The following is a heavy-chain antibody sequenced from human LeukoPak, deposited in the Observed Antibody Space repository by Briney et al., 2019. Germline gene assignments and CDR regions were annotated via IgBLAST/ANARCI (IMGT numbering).Heavy chain of an antibody. CDR1: GYTFTSYY. J-gene: IGHJ3*02. CDR3: ARDFFYDSSGYPRTFDAFDI. Sequence: ASVKVSCKAPGYTFTSYYMHWVRQAPGQGLEWMGIINPSGGSTSYAQKFQGRVTMTRDTSTSTVYMELSSLRSDDTAVYYCARDFFYDSSGYPRTFDAFDIWGQGTMDTVSS. CDR2: INPSGGST. V-gene: IGHV1-46*01. D-gene: IGHD3-22*01.